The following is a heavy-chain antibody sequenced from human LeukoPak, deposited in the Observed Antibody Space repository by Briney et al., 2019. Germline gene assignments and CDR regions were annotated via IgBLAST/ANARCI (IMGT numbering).Heavy chain of an antibody. D-gene: IGHD4-17*01. CDR1: GFTVSSNY. J-gene: IGHJ4*02. CDR3: ARDHADYGDSY. CDR2: IYSGGST. V-gene: IGHV3-66*01. Sequence: GGSLRLSCAASGFTVSSNYMSWVRQAPGKGLEWVSVIYSGGSTYYADSVKGRFTISRDNSKNTLYLQLNSLRAEDTAVYYCARDHADYGDSYWGQGTLVTVSS.